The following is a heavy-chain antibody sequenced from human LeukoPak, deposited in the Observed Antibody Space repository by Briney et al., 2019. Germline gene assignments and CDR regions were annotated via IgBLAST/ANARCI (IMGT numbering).Heavy chain of an antibody. D-gene: IGHD3-10*01. J-gene: IGHJ3*02. CDR1: GGSISSSSYC. CDR3: ARQYYYGSTAAFDI. Sequence: PSETLSLTCTVSGGSISSSSYCWGWIRQPPGKGLEWIGSIYYSGSTYYNPSLKSRVTISVDTSKNQFSLKLSSVTAADTAVYYCARQYYYGSTAAFDIWGQETMVTVSS. CDR2: IYYSGST. V-gene: IGHV4-39*01.